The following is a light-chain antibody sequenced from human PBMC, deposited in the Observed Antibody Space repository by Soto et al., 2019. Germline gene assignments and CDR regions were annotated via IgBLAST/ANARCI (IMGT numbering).Light chain of an antibody. V-gene: IGKV3D-15*01. CDR1: EDIYNN. Sequence: EIVMTQSPATLSSSPGESATLSCRASEDIYNNLVWYQQKPGQAPRLLFYAASTRATGIPDRFSASGSGTEFSLTISSLQSEDFAVYYCQQYNQRPNPWITFGQGTRLDIK. CDR2: AAS. J-gene: IGKJ5*01. CDR3: QQYNQRPNPWIT.